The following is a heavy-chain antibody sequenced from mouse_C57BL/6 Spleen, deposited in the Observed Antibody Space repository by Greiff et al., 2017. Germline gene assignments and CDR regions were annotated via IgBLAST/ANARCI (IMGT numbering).Heavy chain of an antibody. J-gene: IGHJ2*01. Sequence: QVQLKESGPELVKPGASVKISCKASGYAFRSSCMNWVKQRPGKGLAWVGRINTGDGETNYNGKFKGKATLTADKSSSMAYMQLSSLTSEDSAVYFYAIWPDYWGQGTTLTVSS. CDR3: AIWPDY. V-gene: IGHV1-82*01. CDR2: INTGDGET. CDR1: GYAFRSSC.